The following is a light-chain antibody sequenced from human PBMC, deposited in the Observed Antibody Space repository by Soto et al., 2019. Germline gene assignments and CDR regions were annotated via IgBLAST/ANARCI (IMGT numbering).Light chain of an antibody. CDR3: AAWDDSLNALV. J-gene: IGLJ7*01. CDR2: SDT. V-gene: IGLV1-44*01. CDR1: NSNIGKNS. Sequence: QSVLSQEPSVSGTPGQRVAMACSGGNSNIGKNSVNWYRQVPGTGPQLLVNSDTLLSFGIPDRFSASKSDTSASLATGGLQSDDEAMYFCAAWDDSLNALVFGGGTQLTVL.